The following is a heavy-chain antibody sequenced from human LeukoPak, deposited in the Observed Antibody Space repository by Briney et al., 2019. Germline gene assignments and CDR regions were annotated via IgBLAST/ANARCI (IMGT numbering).Heavy chain of an antibody. CDR3: ARAGSGWQTYYFDY. Sequence: GASVKVSCKASGYTFTGYYMHWVRQAPGQGLEWMGWINPNSGGTNYAQKFQGRVTMTRDTSISTAYMELSRLRSDDTAVYYCARAGSGWQTYYFDYWGQGTLVTVSS. D-gene: IGHD6-19*01. CDR2: INPNSGGT. V-gene: IGHV1-2*02. CDR1: GYTFTGYY. J-gene: IGHJ4*02.